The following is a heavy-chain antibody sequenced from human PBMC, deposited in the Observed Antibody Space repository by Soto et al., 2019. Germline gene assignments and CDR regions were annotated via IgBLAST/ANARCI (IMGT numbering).Heavy chain of an antibody. CDR2: IYWDDDK. CDR1: GFSLSTSGVG. CDR3: ANRRIRRLTAPWFDP. J-gene: IGHJ5*02. D-gene: IGHD3-16*01. Sequence: QITLKESGPTLVKPTQTLTLTCTFSGFSLSTSGVGVGWIRQPPGKALEWLALIYWDDDKRYSPSLKSRLTITKCPSKNQVVLKMPDLEPVASATYYCANRRIRRLTAPWFDPRGQGTLVTLSS. V-gene: IGHV2-5*02.